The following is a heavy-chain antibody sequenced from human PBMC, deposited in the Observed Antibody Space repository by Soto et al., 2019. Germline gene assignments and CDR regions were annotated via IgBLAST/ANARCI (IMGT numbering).Heavy chain of an antibody. J-gene: IGHJ6*02. D-gene: IGHD6-19*01. CDR3: ARDPPKGSGWYRRDRPTYYYGMDV. V-gene: IGHV3-23*01. CDR1: GFTFSSYA. Sequence: HPGGSLRLSCAASGFTFSSYAMSWVRQAPGKGLEWVSAISGSGGSTYYADSVKGRFTISRDNSKNTLYLQMNSLRAEDTAVYYCARDPPKGSGWYRRDRPTYYYGMDVWGQGTTDTVSS. CDR2: ISGSGGST.